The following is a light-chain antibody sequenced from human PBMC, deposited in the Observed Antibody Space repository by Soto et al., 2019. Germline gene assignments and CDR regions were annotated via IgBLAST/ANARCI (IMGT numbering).Light chain of an antibody. CDR2: GAS. J-gene: IGKJ5*01. V-gene: IGKV3-15*01. CDR3: LHRRNPPLT. Sequence: ISITPSPATPSVSPGERSTLSCSASQSITNKFAYQQQQPGKAPRLLICGASTRASGIEGRFSGSGSGTEFIITIRRQEPEDFGVYYCLHRRNPPLTFGRGTRVEIK. CDR1: QSITNK.